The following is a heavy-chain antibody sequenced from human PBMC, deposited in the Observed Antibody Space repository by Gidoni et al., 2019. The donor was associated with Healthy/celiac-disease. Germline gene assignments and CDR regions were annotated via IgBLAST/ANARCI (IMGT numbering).Heavy chain of an antibody. CDR1: GFSPSTSGMC. CDR2: IDWDDDK. CDR3: ARRRDGYNQFDY. Sequence: QVTLRESGPALVQPTQTLTLTCTFSGFSPSTSGMCVSWIRQPPGKALEWLALIDWDDDKYYSTSLKTRLTISKDTSKNQVVLTMTNMDPVDTATYYCARRRDGYNQFDYWGQGTLVTVSS. V-gene: IGHV2-70*01. D-gene: IGHD5-12*01. J-gene: IGHJ4*02.